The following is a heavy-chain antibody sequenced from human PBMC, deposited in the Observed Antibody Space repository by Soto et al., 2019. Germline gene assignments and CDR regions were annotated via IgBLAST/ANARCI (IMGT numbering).Heavy chain of an antibody. V-gene: IGHV1-69*12. J-gene: IGHJ4*02. CDR1: GGTFSSYA. Sequence: QVQLVQSGAEVKKPGSSVKVSCKASGGTFSSYAISWVRQAPGQGLEWMGGIIPIFGTANYAQKFQGRVTITADEPTSTAYMELSSLRSEDTAVYYCAGFASSGWARNPTDYWGQGTLVTVSS. CDR3: AGFASSGWARNPTDY. CDR2: IIPIFGTA. D-gene: IGHD6-19*01.